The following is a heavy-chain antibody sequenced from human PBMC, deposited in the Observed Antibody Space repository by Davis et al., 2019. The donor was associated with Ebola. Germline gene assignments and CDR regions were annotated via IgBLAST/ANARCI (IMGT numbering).Heavy chain of an antibody. CDR2: INHSGST. V-gene: IGHV4-34*01. Sequence: PSDTLSPTFAVLGGSFRGYYWSWIRQPLGKGLDWTGEINHSGSTNYNPSLKSRVTISVDTSKNQFSLKLSSVTAADTAVYYCATTDMVTGDYFDYWGQGTLVTVSS. CDR3: ATTDMVTGDYFDY. CDR1: GGSFRGYY. D-gene: IGHD5-18*01. J-gene: IGHJ4*02.